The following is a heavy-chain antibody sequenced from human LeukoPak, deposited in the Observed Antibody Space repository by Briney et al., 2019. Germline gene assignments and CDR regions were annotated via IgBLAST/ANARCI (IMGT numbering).Heavy chain of an antibody. CDR2: INAGNGNT. V-gene: IGHV1-3*01. CDR1: GYTFITHA. CDR3: ARESIAARPVGYFDY. Sequence: GASVKVSRKASGYTFITHAVHWLRQAPGQRLEWMGRINAGNGNTKYSQKFQGRVTITADESTSTAYMELSSLRSEGTAVYYCARESIAARPVGYFDYWGQGTLVTVSS. J-gene: IGHJ4*02. D-gene: IGHD6-6*01.